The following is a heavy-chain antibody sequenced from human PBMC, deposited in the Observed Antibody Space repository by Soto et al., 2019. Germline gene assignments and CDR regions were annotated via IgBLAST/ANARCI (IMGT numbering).Heavy chain of an antibody. Sequence: QVQLVESGGGLVKPGGSLRLSCAASGFTFSDYYMAWIRQAPGKGLEWVSYISRDGSSMYYADSVKGRFTMSRDNAKNSLSRQMNSLRAEDTAVYYCARPNGESIHYYHGMDVWGQGTTVTVSS. CDR1: GFTFSDYY. CDR2: ISRDGSSM. V-gene: IGHV3-11*01. D-gene: IGHD3-10*01. CDR3: ARPNGESIHYYHGMDV. J-gene: IGHJ6*02.